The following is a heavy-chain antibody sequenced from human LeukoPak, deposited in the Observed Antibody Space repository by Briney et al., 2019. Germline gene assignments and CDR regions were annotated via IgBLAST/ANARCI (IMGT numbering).Heavy chain of an antibody. CDR3: ARRWWQQLVVTLFDY. Sequence: ASVKVSCKASGGTFSSYAISWVRQAPGQGLEWMGRIIPILGIANYAQKFQGRVTITADKSTSTAYMELSSLRSEDTAVYYCARRWWQQLVVTLFDYWGQGTLVTVSS. CDR2: IIPILGIA. CDR1: GGTFSSYA. V-gene: IGHV1-69*04. D-gene: IGHD6-13*01. J-gene: IGHJ4*02.